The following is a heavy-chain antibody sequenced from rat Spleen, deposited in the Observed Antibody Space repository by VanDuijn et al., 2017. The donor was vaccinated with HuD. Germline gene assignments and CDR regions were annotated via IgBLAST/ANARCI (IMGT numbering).Heavy chain of an antibody. CDR1: GFTFSMYY. D-gene: IGHD1-12*02. J-gene: IGHJ2*01. CDR2: ISAGGDNT. V-gene: IGHV5-27*01. Sequence: EVQLVESGGGLVHPGRSMKLSCAASGFTFSMYYMAWVRQAPTKGLEWVAYISAGGDNTYYRDSVKGRFTISRDNAKSTLYLQLDSLRSEDTATYYCTTDTFYDGTYYRPLDYWGQGVMVTVSS. CDR3: TTDTFYDGTYYRPLDY.